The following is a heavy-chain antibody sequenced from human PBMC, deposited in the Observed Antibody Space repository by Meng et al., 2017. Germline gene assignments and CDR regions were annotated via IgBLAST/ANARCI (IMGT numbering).Heavy chain of an antibody. CDR2: IYHSGST. V-gene: IGHV4-4*02. D-gene: IGHD3-22*01. J-gene: IGHJ4*02. CDR3: ARAGVGYYDSSGPYSY. CDR1: GGSISSRNW. Sequence: QVQLQESGPGLVKPSGTLPRTCAVSGGSISSRNWWSWVRQPPGKGLEWIGEIYHSGSTNYNPSLKSRVTISVDKSKNQFSLKLSSVTAADTAVYYCARAGVGYYDSSGPYSYWGQGTLVTVSS.